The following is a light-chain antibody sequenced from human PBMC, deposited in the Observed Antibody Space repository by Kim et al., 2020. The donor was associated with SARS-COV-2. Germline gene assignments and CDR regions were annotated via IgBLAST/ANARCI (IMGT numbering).Light chain of an antibody. V-gene: IGLV3-19*01. Sequence: LGQTVRITCQGDSLRPYYASWYRQKPGQAPVLVIFGRNNRPSGIPDRFSGSTSGNTASLTITGAQAEDEADYYCNSRDSSGYHVVFGGGTQLTVL. CDR3: NSRDSSGYHVV. CDR2: GRN. J-gene: IGLJ2*01. CDR1: SLRPYY.